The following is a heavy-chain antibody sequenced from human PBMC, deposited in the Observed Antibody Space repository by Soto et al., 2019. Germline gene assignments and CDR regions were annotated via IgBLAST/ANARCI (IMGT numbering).Heavy chain of an antibody. CDR2: INPASGST. CDR1: GYTFTHYY. V-gene: IGHV1-46*01. CDR3: ARDLAAGDY. J-gene: IGHJ4*02. D-gene: IGHD6-13*01. Sequence: VQLVQSGAEVKKPGASVKLSCRTSGYTFTHYYIHWVRQAPGQGLEWLAIINPASGSTNYAQDFQGRVTLTMHTSTTTVYMELSGLRAEDTAIFYCARDLAAGDYWGQGTLVTVSS.